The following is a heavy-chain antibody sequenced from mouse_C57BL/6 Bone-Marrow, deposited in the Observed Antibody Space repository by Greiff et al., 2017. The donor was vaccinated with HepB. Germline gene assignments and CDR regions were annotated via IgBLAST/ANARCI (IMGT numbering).Heavy chain of an antibody. CDR2: IRSKSNNYAT. J-gene: IGHJ4*01. CDR3: VRGNYDYDSYAMDY. D-gene: IGHD2-4*01. V-gene: IGHV10-1*01. Sequence: EVKLVESGGGLVQPKGSLKLSCAASGFSFNTYAMNWVRQAPGKGLEWVARIRSKSNNYATYYADSVKDRFTISRDDSESMLYLQMNNVKTEDTAMYYCVRGNYDYDSYAMDYWGQGTSVTVSS. CDR1: GFSFNTYA.